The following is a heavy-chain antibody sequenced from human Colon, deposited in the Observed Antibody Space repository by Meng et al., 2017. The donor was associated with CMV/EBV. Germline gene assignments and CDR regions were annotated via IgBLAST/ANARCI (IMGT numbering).Heavy chain of an antibody. D-gene: IGHD2-2*01. CDR3: TRISETAAMPPDC. V-gene: IGHV3-73*01. J-gene: IGHJ4*02. Sequence: GESLKISCAVSGFSFSGSAIHWIRQAPGKGLEWVGRIRGRGNNSATASAASVRGRFTFSRDDSENTAYLQMDNLRTEDTAVYYCTRISETAAMPPDCWGQGTLVTVSS. CDR1: GFSFSGSA. CDR2: IRGRGNNSAT.